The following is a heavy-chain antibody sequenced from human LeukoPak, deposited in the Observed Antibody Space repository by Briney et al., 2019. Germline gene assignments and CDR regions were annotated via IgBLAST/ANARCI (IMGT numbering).Heavy chain of an antibody. D-gene: IGHD4-17*01. CDR1: GFTFHDYA. Sequence: GRSLRLSCAASGFTFHDYAMHWVRQAPGKGLEWVSGISWNSGNIVYADSVKGRFTISRDNTKNSVYLQMDSLRAEDMALYYCAKGQTIITMTTFDYWGQGTLVTVHS. J-gene: IGHJ4*02. CDR3: AKGQTIITMTTFDY. V-gene: IGHV3-9*03. CDR2: ISWNSGNI.